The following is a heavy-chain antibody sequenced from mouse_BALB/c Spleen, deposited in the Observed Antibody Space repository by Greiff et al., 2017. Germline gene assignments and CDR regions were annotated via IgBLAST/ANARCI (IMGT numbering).Heavy chain of an antibody. J-gene: IGHJ4*01. CDR1: GFTFSSYT. D-gene: IGHD2-14*01. CDR2: ISNGGGST. Sequence: DVHLVESGGGLVQPGGSLKLSCAASGFTFSSYTMSWVRQTPEKRLEWVAYISNGGGSTYYPDTVKGRFTISRDNAKNTLYLQMSSLKSEDTAMYYCARHPRYDDAMDYWGQGTSVTVSS. V-gene: IGHV5-12-2*01. CDR3: ARHPRYDDAMDY.